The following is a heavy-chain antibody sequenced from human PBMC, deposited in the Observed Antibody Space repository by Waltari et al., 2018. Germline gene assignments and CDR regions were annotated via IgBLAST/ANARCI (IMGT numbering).Heavy chain of an antibody. CDR1: AFSVSSND. V-gene: IGHV3-53*01. D-gene: IGHD1-26*01. Sequence: EVQLVESGGGLIQPGGSMRLACAASAFSVSSNDMTWVRQAPGKGLEWLSNVTSDDKTYNADSVKGRFTISRDNSKNTLYLEMSSLTAEDAAVYYCARDKGVEPTTRFDYWGQGTLVTVSS. J-gene: IGHJ4*02. CDR3: ARDKGVEPTTRFDY. CDR2: VTSDDKT.